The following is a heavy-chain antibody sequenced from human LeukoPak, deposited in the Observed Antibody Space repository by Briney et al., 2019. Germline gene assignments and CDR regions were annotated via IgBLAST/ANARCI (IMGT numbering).Heavy chain of an antibody. J-gene: IGHJ4*02. CDR3: ARDLKAARGPAY. D-gene: IGHD6-6*01. V-gene: IGHV3-30-3*01. Sequence: PGGSLRLSCAASGFTFSSYAMHWVRQAPGKGLEWVAVISYDGSNKYYADSVKSRFTISRDNSKNTLYLQMNSLRAEDAAVYYCARDLKAARGPAYWGQGTLVTVSS. CDR2: ISYDGSNK. CDR1: GFTFSSYA.